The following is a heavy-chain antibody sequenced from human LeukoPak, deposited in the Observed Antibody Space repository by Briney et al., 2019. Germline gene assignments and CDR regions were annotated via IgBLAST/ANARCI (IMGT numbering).Heavy chain of an antibody. V-gene: IGHV3-23*01. J-gene: IGHJ2*01. Sequence: QTGGSLRLSCGASGFTFTSYAMSWIRQAPGKGLEWVSAISGGGENTYYRDSVKGRFTISRDNSKNTLYLQMNSLRAEDTATYYCAKPRAMTTGVGRYFDLWGRGTLVTVSS. CDR3: AKPRAMTTGVGRYFDL. D-gene: IGHD1-1*01. CDR1: GFTFTSYA. CDR2: ISGGGENT.